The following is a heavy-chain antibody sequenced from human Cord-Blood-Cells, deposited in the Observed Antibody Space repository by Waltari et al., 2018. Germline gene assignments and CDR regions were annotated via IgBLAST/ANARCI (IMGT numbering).Heavy chain of an antibody. J-gene: IGHJ4*02. CDR1: GYTFTRYS. CDR3: AREGRTAYYYFDY. CDR2: INPNSGGT. D-gene: IGHD1-26*01. Sequence: QVQLVQSGAEVKKPGASVKVSCKPSGYTFTRYSLHWVRQAPGQGLEWMGWINPNSGGTNYAQKFQGRVTMTRDTSISTAYMKLSRLRSDDTAVYYCAREGRTAYYYFDYWGQGTLVTVSS. V-gene: IGHV1-2*02.